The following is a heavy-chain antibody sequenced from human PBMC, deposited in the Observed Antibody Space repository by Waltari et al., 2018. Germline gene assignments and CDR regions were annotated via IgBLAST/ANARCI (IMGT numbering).Heavy chain of an antibody. CDR3: AKDIESGGRSLDY. Sequence: EVQLVESGGGLVQPGRSLRLSCAASGFTFDDSSMHWVRQAPGKGLEWVSGISWNSGSIGDADSVKGRFTSSRENAKNSLYLQMNSLRAEDTALYYCAKDIESGGRSLDYWGQGTLVTVSS. J-gene: IGHJ4*02. V-gene: IGHV3-9*01. D-gene: IGHD1-26*01. CDR1: GFTFDDSS. CDR2: ISWNSGSI.